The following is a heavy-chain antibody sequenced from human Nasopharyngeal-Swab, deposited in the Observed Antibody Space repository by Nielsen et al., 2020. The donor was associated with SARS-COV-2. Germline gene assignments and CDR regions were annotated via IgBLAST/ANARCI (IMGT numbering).Heavy chain of an antibody. CDR3: ARLGEFDP. Sequence: SETLSLTCAVSGSSISSGYYWGWIRQPPGKGLEWIGSIYHSGSTYYNPSLKSRVTISVDTSKNQFSLKLSSVTAADTAVYYCARLGEFDPWGQGTLVTVSS. CDR1: GSSISSGYY. CDR2: IYHSGST. V-gene: IGHV4-38-2*01. D-gene: IGHD3-16*01. J-gene: IGHJ5*02.